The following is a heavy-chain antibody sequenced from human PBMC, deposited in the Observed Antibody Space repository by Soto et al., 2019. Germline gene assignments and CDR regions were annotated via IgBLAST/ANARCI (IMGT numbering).Heavy chain of an antibody. CDR1: GYRFTSCS. CDR2: MNPNSGNT. Sequence: AKGSCKACGYRFTSCSRRWVQQDTGQGLEWMGWMNPNSGNTGYAQKFQGRVTMTRNTSTSTAYMELSSLRSEDTAVYYCATNRAYCGGDCSAAEYFQHWGQGTLVTGSS. D-gene: IGHD2-21*02. CDR3: ATNRAYCGGDCSAAEYFQH. V-gene: IGHV1-8*01. J-gene: IGHJ1*01.